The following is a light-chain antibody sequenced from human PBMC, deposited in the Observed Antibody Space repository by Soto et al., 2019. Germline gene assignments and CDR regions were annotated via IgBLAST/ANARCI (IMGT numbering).Light chain of an antibody. CDR2: EVS. CDR3: SSYTSSSTPVV. J-gene: IGLJ2*01. V-gene: IGLV2-14*01. Sequence: QSVLTQPASVSGSPGPAITISCTGTSSDVGGYNYVSWYQQHPGKAPQLMIYEVSNRPSGVSNRFSGSKSGNTASLTISGLQAEDEADYYCSSYTSSSTPVVFGGGTQLTVL. CDR1: SSDVGGYNY.